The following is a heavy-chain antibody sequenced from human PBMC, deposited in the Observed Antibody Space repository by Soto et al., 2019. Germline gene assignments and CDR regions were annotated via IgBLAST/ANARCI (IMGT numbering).Heavy chain of an antibody. CDR2: ISGTGGST. D-gene: IGHD3-22*01. CDR1: GFTFTSYA. V-gene: IGHV3-23*01. Sequence: PGGSLRLSCAASGFTFTSYAMSWFRQAPGKGLEWVSTISGTGGSTYYPDSVKGRFTISRDNSKNTVYLQMNSLRAEDAAVYYCAKEMTSGYYLFDFWGKGTLGTVSS. J-gene: IGHJ4*02. CDR3: AKEMTSGYYLFDF.